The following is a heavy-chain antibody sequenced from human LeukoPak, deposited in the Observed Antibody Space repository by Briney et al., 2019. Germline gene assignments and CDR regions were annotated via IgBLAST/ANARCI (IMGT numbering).Heavy chain of an antibody. J-gene: IGHJ4*01. D-gene: IGHD6-6*01. CDR1: GFTFSTFW. CDR3: ARDRLGFHY. V-gene: IGHV3-7*01. Sequence: GGSLRLSCAASGFTFSTFWMSWVRQAPGKGLEWVANIKADGSVKHYIDSMEGRFSISRDNAKNSLYFQMNSLRADDTAVYYCARDRLGFHYWGQGTLVTVSS. CDR2: IKADGSVK.